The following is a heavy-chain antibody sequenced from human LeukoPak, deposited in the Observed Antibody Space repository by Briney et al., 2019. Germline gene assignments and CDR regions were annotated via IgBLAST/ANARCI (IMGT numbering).Heavy chain of an antibody. CDR2: TFYDGST. D-gene: IGHD1-26*01. Sequence: PSQRLSLTCTLSGGSMSRICSYWDWLRHPRGKGLEWFGRTFYDGSTYCNPSLTRRVTISVATSKNQFSLNLTSVTAADTAVYYCARHISGSYRWGFYYWGQGTLVTVSS. CDR1: GGSMSRICSY. J-gene: IGHJ4*02. V-gene: IGHV4-39*01. CDR3: ARHISGSYRWGFYY.